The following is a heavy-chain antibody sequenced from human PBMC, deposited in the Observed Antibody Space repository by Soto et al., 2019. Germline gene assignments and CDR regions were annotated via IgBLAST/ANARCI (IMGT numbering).Heavy chain of an antibody. Sequence: SETLSLTPKVYGVSVSNSTHDWTWIRQPPGKGLEWIGVLYYGGTNYNPSLKSRLTIALDTSKNQISLSLSSVTAADTAVYYCVRDLGLTARPDDEYYYFSLDVCVQVTSVTVS. D-gene: IGHD2-2*01. CDR3: VRDLGLTARPDDEYYYFSLDV. V-gene: IGHV4-61*01. CDR2: LYYGGT. J-gene: IGHJ6*03. CDR1: GVSVSNSTHD.